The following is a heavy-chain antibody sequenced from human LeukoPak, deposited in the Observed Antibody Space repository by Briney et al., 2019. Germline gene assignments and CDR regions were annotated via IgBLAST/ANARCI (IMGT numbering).Heavy chain of an antibody. CDR3: ARHRYSSSWSPGYYYYYGMDV. V-gene: IGHV5-51*01. Sequence: GESLKISCKVSGDRFTSHWISWVRQMPGKGLEWMGIIYPGDSDTRYSPSFQGQVTISADKSISTAYLQWSSLKASDTAMYYCARHRYSSSWSPGYYYYYGMDVWGQGTTVTVSS. D-gene: IGHD6-13*01. CDR1: GDRFTSHW. CDR2: IYPGDSDT. J-gene: IGHJ6*02.